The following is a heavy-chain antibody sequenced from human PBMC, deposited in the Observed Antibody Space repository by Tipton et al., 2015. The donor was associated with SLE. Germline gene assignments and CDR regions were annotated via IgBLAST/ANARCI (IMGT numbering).Heavy chain of an antibody. CDR2: IYHSGTT. CDR3: ARLTVTPHWYFDL. D-gene: IGHD2-21*02. Sequence: TLSLTRVVSGGSINTYFWSWIRQPPGKGLEWIGYIYHSGTTNYNPSLKSRITISVDTSKNQFSLDLSSVTAADTAVYYCARLTVTPHWYFDLWGRGTPVTVSS. V-gene: IGHV4-59*08. J-gene: IGHJ2*01. CDR1: GGSINTYF.